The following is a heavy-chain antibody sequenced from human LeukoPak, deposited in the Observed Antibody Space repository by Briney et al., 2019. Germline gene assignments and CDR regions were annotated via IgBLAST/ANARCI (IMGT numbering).Heavy chain of an antibody. Sequence: GGSLRLSCAASGFTFSSYWMSWVRQAPGKGLEWVANIKQDGSEKYYVDSVKGRCTISRDNAKNSLYLQMNSLRAEDTAVYYCARGVVTGVDAFDIWGQGTMVTVSS. D-gene: IGHD4-23*01. CDR1: GFTFSSYW. V-gene: IGHV3-7*01. CDR2: IKQDGSEK. CDR3: ARGVVTGVDAFDI. J-gene: IGHJ3*02.